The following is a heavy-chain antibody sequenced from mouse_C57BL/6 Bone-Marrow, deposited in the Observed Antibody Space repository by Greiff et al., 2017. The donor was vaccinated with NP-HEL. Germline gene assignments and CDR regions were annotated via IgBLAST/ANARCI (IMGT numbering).Heavy chain of an antibody. J-gene: IGHJ1*01. D-gene: IGHD2-1*01. V-gene: IGHV1-15*01. CDR2: IDPETGDT. Sequence: QVQLKQSGAELVRPGASVTLSCKASGYTFTDYEMNWVKETPVHGLEWIGVIDPETGDTAYNQKFKGKAVLTADKSSSTFSMELRRVCEKSHHLPTDTPIGLSPGDV. CDR1: GYTFTDYE. CDR3: TPIGLSPGDV.